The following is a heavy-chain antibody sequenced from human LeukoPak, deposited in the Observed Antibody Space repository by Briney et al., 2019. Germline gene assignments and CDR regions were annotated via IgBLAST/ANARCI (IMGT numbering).Heavy chain of an antibody. D-gene: IGHD6-19*01. CDR2: IYSGGST. J-gene: IGHJ5*02. Sequence: PGGSLRLSCAASGFTVSSNYMSWVRQAPGKGLEWVSVIYSGGSTCYADSVKGRFTISRDNSKNTLYLQMNSLRAEDTAVYYCARLLSSSGWYWFDPWGQGTLVTVSS. CDR3: ARLLSSSGWYWFDP. V-gene: IGHV3-66*02. CDR1: GFTVSSNY.